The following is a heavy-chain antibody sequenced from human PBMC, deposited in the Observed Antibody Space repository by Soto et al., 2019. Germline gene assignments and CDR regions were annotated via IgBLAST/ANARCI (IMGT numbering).Heavy chain of an antibody. CDR3: ARAGYNIDY. CDR2: VYYTGNT. V-gene: IGHV4-59*01. CDR1: VASIISYY. J-gene: IGHJ4*02. Sequence: PSETLPLTYAVAVASIISYYWSWIRKPLGKGLEWIGYVYYTGNTNYNPSLKSRVTISVDTSKNQFSLKLSSVTAADTAVYYCARAGYNIDYWGQGTLVTVSS. D-gene: IGHD5-12*01.